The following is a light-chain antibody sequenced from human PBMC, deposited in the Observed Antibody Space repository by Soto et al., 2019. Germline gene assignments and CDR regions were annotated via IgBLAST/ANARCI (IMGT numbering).Light chain of an antibody. Sequence: DIQMTQSPSTLSASVGDRVIITCRASENINRWLAWYQQKPGEAPKLLIYKASTLEYGVPSRFSGSGSRTEFTLTISSLQPDDSATYYCQQYDSFRGYSFGRGTKLEIK. CDR2: KAS. CDR1: ENINRW. V-gene: IGKV1-5*03. J-gene: IGKJ2*03. CDR3: QQYDSFRGYS.